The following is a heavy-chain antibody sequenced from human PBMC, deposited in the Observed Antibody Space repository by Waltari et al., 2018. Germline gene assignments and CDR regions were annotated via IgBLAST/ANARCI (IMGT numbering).Heavy chain of an antibody. D-gene: IGHD3-22*01. J-gene: IGHJ6*02. Sequence: QVHLAESGGGVVQPGRSLRLSCVTSGFTFSDYGMHWVRQTPGKGLAFVAMISYEGSNQYYAAAVKGRFTISRDNFKHTLYLQISSLTTNDTGVYYCAKGGLASTYYYSPMDVWGHGTSVTVSS. CDR3: AKGGLASTYYYSPMDV. CDR2: ISYEGSNQ. V-gene: IGHV3-30*18. CDR1: GFTFSDYG.